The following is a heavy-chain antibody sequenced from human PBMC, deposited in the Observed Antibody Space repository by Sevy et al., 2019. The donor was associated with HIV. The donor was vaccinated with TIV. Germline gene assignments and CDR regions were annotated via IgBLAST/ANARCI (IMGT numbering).Heavy chain of an antibody. J-gene: IGHJ4*02. V-gene: IGHV3-23*01. Sequence: GGSLRLSCAASGFTFSSYAMSWVRQAPGKGLEWVSAISGSGGSTYYADSVKGRFTISRDNSKNTLDLQMNSLRAEDTAVYYCAKRYSSGWYEIGGGDHFDYWGQGTLVTVSS. D-gene: IGHD6-19*01. CDR3: AKRYSSGWYEIGGGDHFDY. CDR1: GFTFSSYA. CDR2: ISGSGGST.